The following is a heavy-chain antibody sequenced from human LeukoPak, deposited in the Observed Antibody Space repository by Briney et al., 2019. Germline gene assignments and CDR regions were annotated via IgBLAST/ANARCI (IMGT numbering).Heavy chain of an antibody. J-gene: IGHJ4*02. D-gene: IGHD5-24*01. Sequence: SVKVSCKASGGTFSSYAISWVRQAPGQGLEWMGRIIPILGIANYAQKFQGRVTITADKSTSTAYMELSSLRSEDTAVYYCASLPGWLQLSYWGQGTLVTVSS. CDR1: GGTFSSYA. CDR2: IIPILGIA. CDR3: ASLPGWLQLSY. V-gene: IGHV1-69*04.